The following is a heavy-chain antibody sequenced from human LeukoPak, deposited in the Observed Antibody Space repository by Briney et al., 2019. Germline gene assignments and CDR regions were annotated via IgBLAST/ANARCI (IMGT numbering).Heavy chain of an antibody. CDR3: ASTPGISGSYYSSLDY. D-gene: IGHD1-26*01. Sequence: PGGSLRLSCAASGFTFSSYAMSWVRQAPGKGLEWVSAISGSGGSTYYADSVKGRFTISRDNSKNTLYLQMNSLRAEDTAVYYCASTPGISGSYYSSLDYWGQGTLVTVSS. J-gene: IGHJ4*02. V-gene: IGHV3-23*01. CDR2: ISGSGGST. CDR1: GFTFSSYA.